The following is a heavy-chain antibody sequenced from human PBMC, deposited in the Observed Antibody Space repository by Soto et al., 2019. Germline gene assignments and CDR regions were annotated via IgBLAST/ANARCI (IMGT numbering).Heavy chain of an antibody. Sequence: QHPGKGLEWIGYSYYSGSTYYNPSLKSRVTISVDTSKNQFSLKLSSVTAADTAVYYCARARAFIANVDTAMGNPDMVVSGKRTTVSVPS. J-gene: IGHJ6*03. V-gene: IGHV4-31*02. CDR3: ARARAFIANVDTAMGNPDMVV. D-gene: IGHD5-18*01. CDR2: SYYSGST.